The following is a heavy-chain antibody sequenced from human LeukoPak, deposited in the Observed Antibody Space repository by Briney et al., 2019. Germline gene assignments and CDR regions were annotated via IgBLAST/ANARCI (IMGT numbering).Heavy chain of an antibody. Sequence: ASVKVSCKASGYTFTSYDINWVRQATGQGLEWMGWVNPNTGNTGYAQKFQGRVTMTRNTSISTAYMELSSLRSEDTAVYYCARGWSSDFWSGYISDYYYYMDVWGKGTTVTVSS. CDR3: ARGWSSDFWSGYISDYYYYMDV. D-gene: IGHD3-3*01. CDR1: GYTFTSYD. J-gene: IGHJ6*03. V-gene: IGHV1-8*01. CDR2: VNPNTGNT.